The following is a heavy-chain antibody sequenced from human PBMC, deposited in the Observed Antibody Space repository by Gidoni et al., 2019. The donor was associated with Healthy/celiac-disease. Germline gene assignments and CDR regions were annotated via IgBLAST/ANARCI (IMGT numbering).Heavy chain of an antibody. CDR1: GGSISSGSYY. J-gene: IGHJ4*02. V-gene: IGHV4-61*02. CDR3: ARDSRLTYGGYGYFDY. CDR2: IYTSGST. D-gene: IGHD5-12*01. Sequence: QVQLQESGPGLVKPSQTLSLTCTVSGGSISSGSYYWSWIRQPAGKGLEWIGRIYTSGSTNYNPSLKSRVTMSVDTSKNQFSLKLSSVTAADTAVYYCARDSRLTYGGYGYFDYWGQGTLVTVSS.